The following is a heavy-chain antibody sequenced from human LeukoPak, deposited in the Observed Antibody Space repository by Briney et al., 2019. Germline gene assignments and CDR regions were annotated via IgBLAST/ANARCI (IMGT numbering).Heavy chain of an antibody. CDR3: ARGTRSEVVPAAIVV. J-gene: IGHJ6*04. CDR2: IYYSGST. D-gene: IGHD2-2*02. V-gene: IGHV4-39*07. CDR1: GGSISSSSYY. Sequence: SETLSLTCTVSGGSISSSSYYWGWIRQPPGKGLEWIGSIYYSGSTYYNPSLKSRVTISVDTSKNQFSLKLSSVTAADTAVYYYARGTRSEVVPAAIVVWGKGTTVTVSS.